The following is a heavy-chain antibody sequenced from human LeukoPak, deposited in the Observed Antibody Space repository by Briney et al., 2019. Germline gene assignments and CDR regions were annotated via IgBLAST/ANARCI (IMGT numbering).Heavy chain of an antibody. CDR3: ARMVRGVINPCDH. CDR2: ISNSGSFT. CDR1: GFTFSNYA. J-gene: IGHJ4*02. D-gene: IGHD3-10*01. V-gene: IGHV3-23*01. Sequence: GRSLRLSCAASGFTFSNYAMSWVRQAPGKGLEWVSAISNSGSFTYFADSVKGRFTISRDNSKNTLFLQMNSLRADDTAVYYCARMVRGVINPCDHWGQGTLVTVSS.